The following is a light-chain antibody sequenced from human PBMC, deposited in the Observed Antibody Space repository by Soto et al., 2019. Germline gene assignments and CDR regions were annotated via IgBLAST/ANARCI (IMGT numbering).Light chain of an antibody. V-gene: IGLV1-51*01. CDR2: ENN. CDR1: GSNVGHNY. Sequence: QSVLTQPPSVSAAPGQWVTISCSGSGSNVGHNYVSWYQQFPGTAPRLLIYENNKRPSGIPDRFSGSKSGTSATLDIAGLQTGDEGDYYCGTWDNSLSDMLFGGGTKLTVL. CDR3: GTWDNSLSDML. J-gene: IGLJ3*02.